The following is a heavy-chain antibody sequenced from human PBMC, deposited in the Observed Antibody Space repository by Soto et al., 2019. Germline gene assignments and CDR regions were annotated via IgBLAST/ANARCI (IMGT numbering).Heavy chain of an antibody. CDR3: ARGIAAPGD. CDR2: IHSDGSSP. CDR1: GFTFTNYW. J-gene: IGHJ4*02. D-gene: IGHD6-13*01. V-gene: IGHV3-74*01. Sequence: EVQLVESGGGLVQPGGSLRLSCAASGFTFTNYWMHWVRQAPGTGLVWVSRIHSDGSSPSYAYSVKGRFTVSGDNAKNILYLQMHRLRAEDTAGYFCARGIAAPGDWGQGTLVTVS.